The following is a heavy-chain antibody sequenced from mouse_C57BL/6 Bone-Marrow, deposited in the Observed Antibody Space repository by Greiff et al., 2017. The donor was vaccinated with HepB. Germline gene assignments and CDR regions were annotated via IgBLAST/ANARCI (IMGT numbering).Heavy chain of an antibody. Sequence: VQLQQSGPVLVKPGASVKMSCKASGYTFTDYYMNWVKQSHGKSLEWIGVINPYNGGTSYNQKFKGKATLTVDKSSSTAYMELNSLTSEDSAVYCCDTYVIPIAYWGQESLVTVSA. D-gene: IGHD2-12*01. CDR3: DTYVIPIAY. V-gene: IGHV1-19*01. J-gene: IGHJ3*01. CDR1: GYTFTDYY. CDR2: INPYNGGT.